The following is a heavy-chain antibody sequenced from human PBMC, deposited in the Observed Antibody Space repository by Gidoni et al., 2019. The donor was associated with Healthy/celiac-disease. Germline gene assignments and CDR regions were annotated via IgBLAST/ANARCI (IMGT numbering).Heavy chain of an antibody. J-gene: IGHJ1*01. D-gene: IGHD6-19*01. CDR1: GFTFSSYA. Sequence: EVQLLESGGGLGQPGGSLRPSCEAAGFTFSSYAMRWFGQAPGKGLEWVSAISGSGGSTYYADSVKGRFTISRDNSKHTLYLQMNSLRAEDTAVYYCAKVSVGYSTGWGQGTLVTVSS. CDR2: ISGSGGST. CDR3: AKVSVGYSTG. V-gene: IGHV3-23*01.